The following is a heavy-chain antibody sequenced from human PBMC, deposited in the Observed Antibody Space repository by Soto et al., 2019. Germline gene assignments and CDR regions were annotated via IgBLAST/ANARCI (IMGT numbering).Heavy chain of an antibody. CDR2: IIPILGIA. J-gene: IGHJ4*02. CDR3: AKDYGGKDGDY. CDR1: GGTLSSYT. D-gene: IGHD4-17*01. Sequence: QVQLVQSGAEVKKPGSSVKVSCKASGGTLSSYTISWVRQAPGQGLEWMGRIIPILGIANYAQKFQGRVTITADKSTSTAYMELSSLRSEDTAVYYCAKDYGGKDGDYWGQGTLVTVSS. V-gene: IGHV1-69*08.